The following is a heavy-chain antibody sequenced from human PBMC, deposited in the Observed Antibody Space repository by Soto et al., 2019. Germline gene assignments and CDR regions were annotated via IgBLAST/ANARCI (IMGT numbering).Heavy chain of an antibody. J-gene: IGHJ4*02. V-gene: IGHV1-18*01. D-gene: IGHD1-26*01. Sequence: ASVKVSCKASGGTFSSYAISWVRQAPGQGLEWMGWISAYNGNTNYAQKLQGRVTMTTDTSTSTAYMELRSLRSDDTAVYYCARFGSYGDAFDYWGQGTLVTVSS. CDR2: ISAYNGNT. CDR3: ARFGSYGDAFDY. CDR1: GGTFSSYA.